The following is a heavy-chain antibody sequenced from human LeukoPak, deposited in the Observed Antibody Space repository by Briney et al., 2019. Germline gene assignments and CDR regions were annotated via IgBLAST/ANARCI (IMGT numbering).Heavy chain of an antibody. V-gene: IGHV4-31*03. CDR2: IYYSGST. D-gene: IGHD6-13*01. CDR1: GGSISSGGYY. Sequence: SETLSLTCTVSGGSISSGGYYWSWIRQHPGKGLEWIGYIYYSGSTYYNPSLKSRVTISVDTSKNQFSLKLSSVTAADTAVYYCAREPGERSWVDYWGQGTLVTVSS. CDR3: AREPGERSWVDY. J-gene: IGHJ4*02.